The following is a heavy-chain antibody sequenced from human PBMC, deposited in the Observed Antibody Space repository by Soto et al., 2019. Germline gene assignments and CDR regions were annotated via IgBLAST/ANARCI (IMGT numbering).Heavy chain of an antibody. CDR3: AQISSAANCAI. J-gene: IGHJ4*02. CDR1: GFTFSSYA. D-gene: IGHD6-13*01. V-gene: IGHV3-23*01. Sequence: EVQLLESGGDLVRPGGSLRLSCATSGFTFSSYAMSWVRQAPGKGLEWVSSLSGSGGVTFYADSEKGRFTSSRDNFKNTLYLQMNSLRAEDAGVYYCAQISSAANCAIWGQGTLVTVSS. CDR2: LSGSGGVT.